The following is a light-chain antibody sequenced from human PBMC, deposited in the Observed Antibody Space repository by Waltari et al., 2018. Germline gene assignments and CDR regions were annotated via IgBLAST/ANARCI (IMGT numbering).Light chain of an antibody. J-gene: IGLJ1*01. Sequence: SSEMTQDPAVSVALGQTVTNTCQGDRLRGSYASWYQKKPGQAPLLVIYVKTNRPSGIPDRFSGSSSGNTASLTITGAQAEDEADYYCYSRDNSGDHLRVFGTGTKVTVL. CDR2: VKT. V-gene: IGLV3-19*01. CDR3: YSRDNSGDHLRV. CDR1: RLRGSY.